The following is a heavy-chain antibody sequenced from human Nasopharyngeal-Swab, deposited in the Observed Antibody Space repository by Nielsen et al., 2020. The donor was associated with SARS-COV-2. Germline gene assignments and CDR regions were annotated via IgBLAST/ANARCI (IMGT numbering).Heavy chain of an antibody. Sequence: SETLSLTCVVSGGSFSGYYWAWIRQPPGNGLEWIGHISYRGSTNYNPALRRRVLISVDKSKNQFSLRLRSVTAADTAMYYCAREGYLFNWLDPWGQGTLVTVSS. CDR1: GGSFSGYY. D-gene: IGHD3-16*02. J-gene: IGHJ5*02. CDR2: ISYRGST. V-gene: IGHV4-34*01. CDR3: AREGYLFNWLDP.